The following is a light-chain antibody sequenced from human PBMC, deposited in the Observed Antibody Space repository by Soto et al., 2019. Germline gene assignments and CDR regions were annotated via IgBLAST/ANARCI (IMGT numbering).Light chain of an antibody. J-gene: IGKJ4*01. CDR3: QQFNGFPLT. CDR2: DAS. Sequence: IQLTQSPSSLSASVGDRVTITCRAGQDIGSALAWYQQRPGKAPKLLLYDASNLEAGVPSRFSGSVSGKDFTLTITSLRTEDFATYYCQQFNGFPLTFGGGTKVQIK. CDR1: QDIGSA. V-gene: IGKV1-13*02.